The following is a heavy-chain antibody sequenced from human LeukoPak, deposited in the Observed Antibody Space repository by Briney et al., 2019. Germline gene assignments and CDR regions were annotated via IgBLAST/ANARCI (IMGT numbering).Heavy chain of an antibody. CDR1: GFTFSSYA. CDR2: ISYDGSNK. J-gene: IGHJ4*02. Sequence: GGSLRLSCAASGFTFSSYAMHWVRQAPGKGLGWVAVISYDGSNKYYADSVKGRFTISRDNSKNTLYLQMNSLRADDTAVYYCARDRSNSWSKDYWGQGTLVTVSS. D-gene: IGHD6-13*01. V-gene: IGHV3-30*04. CDR3: ARDRSNSWSKDY.